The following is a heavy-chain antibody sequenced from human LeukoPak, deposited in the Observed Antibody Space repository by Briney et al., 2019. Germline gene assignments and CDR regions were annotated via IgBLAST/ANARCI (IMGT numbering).Heavy chain of an antibody. Sequence: PSETLSLTCTVSGGSISSGGYYWSWIRQPPGKGLEWIGYIYHSGSTYYNPSLKSRVTISVDTSKNQFSLKLSSVAAADTAVYYCARERTVTYYYYGMDVWGQGTTVTVSS. D-gene: IGHD1/OR15-1a*01. V-gene: IGHV4-30-2*01. CDR2: IYHSGST. CDR1: GGSISSGGYY. CDR3: ARERTVTYYYYGMDV. J-gene: IGHJ6*02.